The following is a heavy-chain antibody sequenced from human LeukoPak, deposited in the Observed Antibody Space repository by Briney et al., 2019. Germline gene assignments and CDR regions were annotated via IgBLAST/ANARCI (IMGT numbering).Heavy chain of an antibody. J-gene: IGHJ4*02. D-gene: IGHD2-2*01. V-gene: IGHV3-30-3*01. CDR2: ISYDGSNK. CDR1: GFTFSSYA. Sequence: GRSLRLSCAASGFTFSSYAMHWVRQAPGKGLEWVAVISYDGSNKYYADSVKGRFTISRDNSKNTLYLQMNSLRAEDTAVYYCARASYCSSTSCYLFDYWGQGTLVTVSS. CDR3: ARASYCSSTSCYLFDY.